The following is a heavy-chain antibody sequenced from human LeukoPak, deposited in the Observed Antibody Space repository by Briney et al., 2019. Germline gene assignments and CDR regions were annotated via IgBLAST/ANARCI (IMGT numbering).Heavy chain of an antibody. D-gene: IGHD2/OR15-2a*01. CDR1: GFIFRNYA. CDR3: ARRLLGSTAAFDH. Sequence: PGRSLRLSCVGSGFIFRNYAMYWVRQAPGKGLEWVAVISSDGSTDYYADSVKGRVTVSRDNSKNTVYLQMNNLRDDNTAVYHCARRLLGSTAAFDHWGQGTQVTVSS. V-gene: IGHV3-30*04. J-gene: IGHJ4*02. CDR2: ISSDGSTD.